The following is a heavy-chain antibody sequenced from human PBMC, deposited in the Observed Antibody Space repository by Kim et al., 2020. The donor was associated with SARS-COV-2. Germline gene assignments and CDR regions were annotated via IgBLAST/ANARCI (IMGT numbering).Heavy chain of an antibody. Sequence: GGSLRLSCAASGFTFSSYSMNWVRQAPGKGLEWVSSISSSSSYIYYADSVKGRFTISRDNAKNSLYLQMNSLRAEDTAVYYCARDGEGWFGELLSYYYGMDVWGQGTTVTVSS. CDR2: ISSSSSYI. J-gene: IGHJ6*02. V-gene: IGHV3-21*01. D-gene: IGHD3-10*01. CDR1: GFTFSSYS. CDR3: ARDGEGWFGELLSYYYGMDV.